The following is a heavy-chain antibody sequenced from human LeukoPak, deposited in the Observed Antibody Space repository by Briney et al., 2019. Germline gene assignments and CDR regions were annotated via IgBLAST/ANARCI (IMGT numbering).Heavy chain of an antibody. Sequence: GGSLRLSCAASGFTFSSYSMNWVRQAPGKGLKWVSYISSSSSTIYYADSVKGRFTISRDNAKNSLYLQMNSLRAEDTAVYYCAREEPSSRWYDSSGYFGIDYWGQGTLVTVSS. V-gene: IGHV3-48*04. CDR3: AREEPSSRWYDSSGYFGIDY. CDR1: GFTFSSYS. J-gene: IGHJ4*02. D-gene: IGHD3-22*01. CDR2: ISSSSSTI.